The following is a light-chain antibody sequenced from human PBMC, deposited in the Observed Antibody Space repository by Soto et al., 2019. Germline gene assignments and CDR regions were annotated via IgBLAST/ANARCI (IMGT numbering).Light chain of an antibody. Sequence: DIHMTQSPSSLSASVGYRVTIACRASQSISSYLNWYQQKPGKAPKLLIYHASTLESGVPSRFSGSGSGTEFTLTISSLQPDDFATYYCQQYNSYSFGQGTKVDIK. V-gene: IGKV1-5*01. CDR1: QSISSY. J-gene: IGKJ1*01. CDR3: QQYNSYS. CDR2: HAS.